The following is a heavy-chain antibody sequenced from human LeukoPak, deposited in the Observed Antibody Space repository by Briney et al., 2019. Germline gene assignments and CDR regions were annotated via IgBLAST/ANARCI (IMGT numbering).Heavy chain of an antibody. CDR3: ARAPPRPYTVPYVRYYYYMDV. D-gene: IGHD3-16*01. V-gene: IGHV4-34*01. Sequence: SETLSLTCAVYGGSFSGYYWSWIRQPPGKGLEWIGEINHSGSTNYNPSLKSRVTISVDTSKNQFSLKLSSVTAADTAVYYCARAPPRPYTVPYVRYYYYMDVWGKGTTVTVSS. J-gene: IGHJ6*03. CDR1: GGSFSGYY. CDR2: INHSGST.